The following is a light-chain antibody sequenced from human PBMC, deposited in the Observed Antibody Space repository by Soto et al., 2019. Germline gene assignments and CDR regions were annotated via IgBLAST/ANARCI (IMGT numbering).Light chain of an antibody. Sequence: EIVLTQSPATPSLSPGERATLSCRASQSVSRYLAWYQQKPGQAPRLLIYDASNRATGIPARFSGSGSGTDFTLTISSLEPDDFAVYYCQQRSTSFGGGTKVEIK. J-gene: IGKJ4*01. CDR3: QQRSTS. V-gene: IGKV3-11*01. CDR1: QSVSRY. CDR2: DAS.